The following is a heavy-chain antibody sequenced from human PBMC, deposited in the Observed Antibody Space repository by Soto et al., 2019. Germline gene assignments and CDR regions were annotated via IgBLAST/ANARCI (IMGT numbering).Heavy chain of an antibody. V-gene: IGHV3-74*01. D-gene: IGHD1-1*01. CDR1: GFTFSNYW. CDR2: IKTDGSST. CDR3: ARANNWSFDY. J-gene: IGHJ4*02. Sequence: PGGSLRLSCAASGFTFSNYWMHWVRQAPGKGLVWVSHIKTDGSSTRDADSVKGRFTISRDNARNTLYLQMRSLRAEDTAVYYCARANNWSFDYWGQGTLVTVSS.